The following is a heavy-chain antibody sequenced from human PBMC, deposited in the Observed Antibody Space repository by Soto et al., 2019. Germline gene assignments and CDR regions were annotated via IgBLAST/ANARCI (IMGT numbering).Heavy chain of an antibody. Sequence: QVQLQQWGAGLLKPSETLSLTCAVYGGSFSGYYWSWIRQPPGKGLEWIGEINHSGSTNYNPSLTSRVTISVDTSKNQFSLKLSSVTAADPAVYYCARGSTMIVASRWFDPWGQGTLVTVSS. V-gene: IGHV4-34*01. J-gene: IGHJ5*02. CDR2: INHSGST. CDR3: ARGSTMIVASRWFDP. D-gene: IGHD3-22*01. CDR1: GGSFSGYY.